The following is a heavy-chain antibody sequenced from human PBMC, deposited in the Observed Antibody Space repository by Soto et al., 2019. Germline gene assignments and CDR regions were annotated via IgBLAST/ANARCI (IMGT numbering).Heavy chain of an antibody. V-gene: IGHV4-59*08. Sequence: QVQLQESGPGLVRPSETLSLTCIVSGDSISSYYWSWIRQPPGKGLEWIGYIYYTGSTPYNPSLSXRXTXXLDTSKTQFSLELSSVTAADTAVYYCARHVFGSEYFYGMDVWGQGTTVTVSS. CDR3: ARHVFGSEYFYGMDV. J-gene: IGHJ6*02. CDR1: GDSISSYY. D-gene: IGHD3-10*01. CDR2: IYYTGST.